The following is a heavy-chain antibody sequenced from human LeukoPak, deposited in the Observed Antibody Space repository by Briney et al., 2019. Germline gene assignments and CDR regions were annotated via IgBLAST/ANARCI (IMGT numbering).Heavy chain of an antibody. CDR1: GFTFSSHD. Sequence: GGSLRLSCAASGFTFSSHDMSWVRQAPGKGLEWVSSLSGSGGTTYQADSVKVRFSISRDNSKNTLYLQLNSLRAEDTAVYYCAKGGSTSRVTTSRVVFGYYYYLDVWGKGTPVTVSS. V-gene: IGHV3-23*01. J-gene: IGHJ6*03. CDR3: AKGGSTSRVTTSRVVFGYYYYLDV. D-gene: IGHD4-17*01. CDR2: LSGSGGTT.